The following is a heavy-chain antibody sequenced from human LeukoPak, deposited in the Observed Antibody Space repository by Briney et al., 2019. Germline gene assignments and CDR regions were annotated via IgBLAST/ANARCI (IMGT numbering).Heavy chain of an antibody. V-gene: IGHV5-51*01. D-gene: IGHD5-18*01. CDR3: ARHKGYGNYYYYDLDV. CDR2: VYPGDSET. Sequence: GESLKISCKGSGYIFTTYWIAWVRQMPGKGLEWMGTVYPGDSETRDNPSFQGQVTISTDKSINTAYLQWSSLKASDTAMYYCARHKGYGNYYYYDLDVRGQGTTVTVSS. CDR1: GYIFTTYW. J-gene: IGHJ6*02.